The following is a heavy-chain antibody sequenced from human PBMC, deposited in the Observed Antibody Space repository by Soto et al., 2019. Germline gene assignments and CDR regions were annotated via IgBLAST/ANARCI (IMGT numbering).Heavy chain of an antibody. CDR3: ARVRRSRDGMDG. V-gene: IGHV4-59*01. CDR2: IYYSGST. CDR1: GGSISSYY. J-gene: IGHJ6*02. Sequence: SETLSLTCTVSGGSISSYYWSWIRQPPGKGLEWIGYIYYSGSTNYNPSLKSRVTISVETSKNQFSLKLSSVTAADTAVYDCARVRRSRDGMDGWGQGTTVTV. D-gene: IGHD6-13*01.